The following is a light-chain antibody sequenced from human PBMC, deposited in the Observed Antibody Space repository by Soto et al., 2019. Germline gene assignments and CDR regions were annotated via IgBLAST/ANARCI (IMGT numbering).Light chain of an antibody. V-gene: IGLV2-14*01. CDR1: SSDVGGYKY. J-gene: IGLJ2*01. Sequence: QSVLTQPASVSGSPGQSITISGTGTSSDVGGYKYVSWYQQHPDKAPKLIIFEVSNRPSGISSRFSGSKSGNTASLTISGLQAEDEADYYCASYTSSSTSVIFGRGTKLTVL. CDR2: EVS. CDR3: ASYTSSSTSVI.